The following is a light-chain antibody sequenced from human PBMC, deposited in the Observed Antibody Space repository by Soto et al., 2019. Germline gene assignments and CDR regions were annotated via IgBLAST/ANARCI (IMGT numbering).Light chain of an antibody. CDR2: SAS. V-gene: IGKV1-9*01. CDR3: QQFNSFPIT. J-gene: IGKJ5*01. CDR1: QDIRTL. Sequence: DIQLTQSPYFQSASIGDRVTITCRASQDIRTLLAWYQRKPGKAPKLLMYSASPLQSEVPSRFTGSGSGTEFTLTINSLQPEDFATYYCQQFNSFPITFGQGTRLEIK.